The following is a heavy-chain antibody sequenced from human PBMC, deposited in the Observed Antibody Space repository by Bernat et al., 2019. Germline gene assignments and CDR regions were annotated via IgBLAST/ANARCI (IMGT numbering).Heavy chain of an antibody. CDR3: AALASGYLLNLAGDFDY. Sequence: QVQLVESGGGVVQPGRSLRLSCAASGFTFSSYAMHWVRQAPGKGLEWVAVISYDGSNKYYADSVKGRFTISRDNSKNTLYLQMNSLRAEDTAVYYCAALASGYLLNLAGDFDYWGQGTLVTVSS. D-gene: IGHD3-3*01. CDR1: GFTFSSYA. J-gene: IGHJ4*02. CDR2: ISYDGSNK. V-gene: IGHV3-30-3*01.